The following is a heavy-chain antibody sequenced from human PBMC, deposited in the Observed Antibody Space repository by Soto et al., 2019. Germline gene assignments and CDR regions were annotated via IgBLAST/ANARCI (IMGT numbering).Heavy chain of an antibody. CDR1: GFTFSSYA. CDR2: ISGSGGST. J-gene: IGHJ4*02. Sequence: GGSLRLSCAASGFTFSSYAMSWVRQAPGKGLEWVSAISGSGGSTYYADSVKGRFTISRDNSKNTLYLQMNSLRAEDTAVYYCAKYYDFWSGYYKKFDYWGQGTLVTVSS. D-gene: IGHD3-3*01. CDR3: AKYYDFWSGYYKKFDY. V-gene: IGHV3-23*01.